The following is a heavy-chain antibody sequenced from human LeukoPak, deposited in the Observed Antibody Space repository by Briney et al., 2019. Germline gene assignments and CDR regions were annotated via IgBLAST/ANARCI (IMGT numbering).Heavy chain of an antibody. J-gene: IGHJ4*02. CDR3: ATGGYDSSGYYCVAPFPSFDY. V-gene: IGHV1-24*01. Sequence: ASVKVSCKVSGYTLTELSMHWVRQAPGKGLEWMGGFDPEDGETIYAQKFQGRVTMTEDTSTDTAYMELSSLRSEDTAVYYCATGGYDSSGYYCVAPFPSFDYWGQGTLVTVSS. CDR1: GYTLTELS. D-gene: IGHD3-22*01. CDR2: FDPEDGET.